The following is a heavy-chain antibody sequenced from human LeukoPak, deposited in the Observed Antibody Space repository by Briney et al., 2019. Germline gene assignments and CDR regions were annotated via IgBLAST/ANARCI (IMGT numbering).Heavy chain of an antibody. Sequence: ASVKVSCKASGYTFTGYYMHWVRQAPGQGLEWMGRINPNSGGTNYAQKFQGRVTMTRDTSISTAYMELSRLRSDDTAVYYCARSRAVTMVRGVIFYWGQGTLVTVSS. J-gene: IGHJ4*02. CDR2: INPNSGGT. V-gene: IGHV1-2*06. CDR1: GYTFTGYY. CDR3: ARSRAVTMVRGVIFY. D-gene: IGHD3-10*01.